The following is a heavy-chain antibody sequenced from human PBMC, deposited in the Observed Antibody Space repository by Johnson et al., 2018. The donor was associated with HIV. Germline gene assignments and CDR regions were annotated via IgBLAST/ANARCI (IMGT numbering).Heavy chain of an antibody. CDR2: ISYDEINK. D-gene: IGHD2-15*01. CDR3: AGDMGTHAFDI. V-gene: IGHV3-30*04. CDR1: GFTFSTYS. Sequence: QVQLVESGGGVVQPGRSLRLSCAASGFTFSTYSMHWVRQAPGKGLEWVAVISYDEINKYYADSVKGRFTISRDNAKNSLYLQMNSLRAEDTAVYYCAGDMGTHAFDIWGQGTMVTVSS. J-gene: IGHJ3*02.